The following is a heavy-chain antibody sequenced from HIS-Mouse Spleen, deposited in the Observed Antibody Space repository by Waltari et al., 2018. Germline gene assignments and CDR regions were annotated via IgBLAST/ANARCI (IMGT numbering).Heavy chain of an antibody. CDR1: GFTFSSYW. Sequence: EVQLVESGGGLVQPGGSLRLSCEASGFTFSSYWMHWVRQAPGKGLGWVSRINSEGSSTSYADSVKGRFTISRDNAKNTLYLQMNSLRAEDTAVYYCARDLELDAFDIWGQGTMVTVSS. V-gene: IGHV3-74*01. CDR2: INSEGSST. J-gene: IGHJ3*02. D-gene: IGHD1-1*01. CDR3: ARDLELDAFDI.